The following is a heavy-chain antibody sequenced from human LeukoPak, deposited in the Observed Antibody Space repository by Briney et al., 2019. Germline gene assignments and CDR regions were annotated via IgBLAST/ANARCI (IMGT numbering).Heavy chain of an antibody. CDR1: GYTFTSYD. CDR3: ARLEVGYYYYYYGMDV. Sequence: GASVTVSCTASGYTFTSYDINWVRQATGQGLEWMGWMNPNSGNTGYAQKFQGRVTMTRNTSISTAYMELSSLRSEDTAVYYCARLEVGYYYYYYGMDVWGQGTTVTVSS. D-gene: IGHD1-1*01. V-gene: IGHV1-8*01. CDR2: MNPNSGNT. J-gene: IGHJ6*02.